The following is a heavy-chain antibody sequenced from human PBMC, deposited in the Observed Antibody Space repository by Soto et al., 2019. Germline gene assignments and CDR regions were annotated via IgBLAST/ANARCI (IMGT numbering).Heavy chain of an antibody. CDR1: GYTFTSYA. Sequence: ASVKVSCKASGYTFTSYAMHWVRQAPGQRLEWMGWINAGNGNTKYSQKFQGRVAITRDTSASTAYMELSSLRSEDTAVYYCARGSSGGYGKYYFDYWVQGTLVTVSS. V-gene: IGHV1-3*01. D-gene: IGHD6-19*01. CDR3: ARGSSGGYGKYYFDY. J-gene: IGHJ4*02. CDR2: INAGNGNT.